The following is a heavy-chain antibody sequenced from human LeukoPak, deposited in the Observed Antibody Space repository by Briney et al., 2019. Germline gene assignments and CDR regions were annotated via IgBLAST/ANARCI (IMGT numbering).Heavy chain of an antibody. J-gene: IGHJ4*02. V-gene: IGHV4-34*01. Sequence: SETLSLTCTVSGGSISGYYWSWIRQPPGKGLEWIGEVNHSGSTNYNPSLKSRVTISVDTSKNQFSLKLSSVTAADTAVYYCARGKGITYRTFDYWGQGTLVTVSS. CDR3: ARGKGITYRTFDY. CDR2: VNHSGST. CDR1: GGSISGYY. D-gene: IGHD3-3*01.